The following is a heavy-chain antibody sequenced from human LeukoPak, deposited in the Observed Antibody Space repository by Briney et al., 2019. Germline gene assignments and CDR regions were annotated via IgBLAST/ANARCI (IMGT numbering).Heavy chain of an antibody. V-gene: IGHV3-23*01. Sequence: GGSLRLSCEASGFTFSAYAMTWVRQAPGKGLEWVSSIGSDNKPHYSESVKGRFAISRDDSKSMLFLQLNSLRAEDTSLYYCARDLHYSVAMAVWGQGTTVTVSS. CDR1: GFTFSAYA. CDR2: IGSDNKP. CDR3: ARDLHYSVAMAV. J-gene: IGHJ6*02. D-gene: IGHD2-15*01.